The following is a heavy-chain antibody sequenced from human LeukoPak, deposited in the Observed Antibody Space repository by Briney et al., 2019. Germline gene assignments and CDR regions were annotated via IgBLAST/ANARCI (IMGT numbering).Heavy chain of an antibody. Sequence: AGGSLRLSCAASGFTLSNYAMSWVRQAPGKGLEWVSAISGSGGNTYYADSVKGRFTISRDNSKNTLYLQMNSLRAEDTAVYYCARSMEASSYYYGMDVWGQGTTVTVCS. V-gene: IGHV3-23*01. CDR2: ISGSGGNT. J-gene: IGHJ6*02. CDR1: GFTLSNYA. D-gene: IGHD2/OR15-2a*01. CDR3: ARSMEASSYYYGMDV.